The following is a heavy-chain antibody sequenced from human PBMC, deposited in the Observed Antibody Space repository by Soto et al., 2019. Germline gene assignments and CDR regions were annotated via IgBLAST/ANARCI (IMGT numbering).Heavy chain of an antibody. CDR1: GGSISSGDYY. CDR3: ARGRWLQLIYFDY. CDR2: IFYSGST. Sequence: SETLSLTCTVSGGSISSGDYYWNWIRQPPGKGLEWVGYIFYSGSTNYNPSLKSRVTISVDTSKNQFSLNLRSVTAADTAVYYCARGRWLQLIYFDYWGQGTLVTVSS. D-gene: IGHD5-12*01. V-gene: IGHV4-61*08. J-gene: IGHJ4*02.